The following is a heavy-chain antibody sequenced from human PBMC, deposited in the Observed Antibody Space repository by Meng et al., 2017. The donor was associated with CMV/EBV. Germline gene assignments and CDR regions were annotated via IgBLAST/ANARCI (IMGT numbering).Heavy chain of an antibody. CDR3: ARREGGSYEGAFDI. D-gene: IGHD1-26*01. V-gene: IGHV3-21*01. CDR2: ISSSSSYI. CDR1: GFTFSSYS. J-gene: IGHJ3*02. Sequence: GSLRLSCAASGFTFSSYSMHWVRQAPGKGLEWVSSISSSSSYIYYADSVKGRFTISRDNAKNSLYLQLNSLRAEDTAVYYCARREGGSYEGAFDIWGQGTMVTVSS.